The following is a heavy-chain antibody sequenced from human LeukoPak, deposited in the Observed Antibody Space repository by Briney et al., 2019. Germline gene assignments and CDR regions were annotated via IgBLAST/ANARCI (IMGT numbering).Heavy chain of an antibody. V-gene: IGHV1-18*01. CDR1: GYTFTNYG. CDR2: ISGYNGNT. J-gene: IGHJ4*02. Sequence: ASVKVSCTASGYTFTNYGISWVRQAPGQGLEWMGWISGYNGNTKYAQKLQGRVTMTTDTSTSTAYMELRSLRSDDTAVYYCARGLPPRRNYDSSGYYSYYFDYWGQGTLVTVSS. D-gene: IGHD3-22*01. CDR3: ARGLPPRRNYDSSGYYSYYFDY.